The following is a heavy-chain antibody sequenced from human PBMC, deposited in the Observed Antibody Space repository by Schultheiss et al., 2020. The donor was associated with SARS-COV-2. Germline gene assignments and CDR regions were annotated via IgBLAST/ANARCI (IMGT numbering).Heavy chain of an antibody. CDR3: ARDLSGSGYYPHYMDV. Sequence: GGSLRLSCAASGFPSSTYGMHWVRQAPGKGLEWVAFIWYDGSHKYYGDSVKGRFTISRDNSKNTLSLQMNSLRAEDTAVYYCARDLSGSGYYPHYMDVWGKGTTVTVSS. D-gene: IGHD6-19*01. V-gene: IGHV3-33*01. CDR1: GFPSSTYG. J-gene: IGHJ6*03. CDR2: IWYDGSHK.